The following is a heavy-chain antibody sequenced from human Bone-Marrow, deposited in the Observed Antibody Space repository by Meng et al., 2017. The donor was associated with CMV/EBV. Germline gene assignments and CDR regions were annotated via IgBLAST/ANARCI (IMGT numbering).Heavy chain of an antibody. V-gene: IGHV4-59*01. CDR1: GDSINNYY. Sequence: SETLSLTCTVSGDSINNYYWSWIRQPPGKGLEWIGYMYYTGSSNYNPSLKSRVTISVDASKKQVSLKLNSVTAADTAVYYCARWAAVAGTVGFDYWGQGTLVTFSS. CDR2: MYYTGSS. D-gene: IGHD1-1*01. CDR3: ARWAAVAGTVGFDY. J-gene: IGHJ4*02.